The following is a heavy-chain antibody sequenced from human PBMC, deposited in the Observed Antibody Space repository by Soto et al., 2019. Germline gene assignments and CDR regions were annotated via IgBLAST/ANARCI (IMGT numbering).Heavy chain of an antibody. J-gene: IGHJ4*02. D-gene: IGHD6-13*01. CDR2: IYHSGST. CDR1: GYSISSGYY. V-gene: IGHV4-38-2*02. Sequence: PSETLSLTCAVSGYSISSGYYWGWIRQPPGKGLEWIGSIYHSGSTYYNPSLKSRVTISVDTSKNQFSLKLSSVTAADTAVYYCARDPSYRSSYFDYWGQGTLVTV. CDR3: ARDPSYRSSYFDY.